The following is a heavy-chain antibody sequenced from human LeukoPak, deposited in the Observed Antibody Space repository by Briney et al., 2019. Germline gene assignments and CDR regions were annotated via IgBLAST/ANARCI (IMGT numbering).Heavy chain of an antibody. CDR2: INSDGSST. J-gene: IGHJ6*02. CDR3: ARARSRGDYGMDV. D-gene: IGHD3-10*01. Sequence: GGSLRLSCAASGFTFSSYWMHWVRQAPGKGLVWVSRINSDGSSTSYADSVKGRFTISRDNAKNTLHLQMNSLRAEDTAVYYCARARSRGDYGMDVWGQGTKVTVSS. CDR1: GFTFSSYW. V-gene: IGHV3-74*01.